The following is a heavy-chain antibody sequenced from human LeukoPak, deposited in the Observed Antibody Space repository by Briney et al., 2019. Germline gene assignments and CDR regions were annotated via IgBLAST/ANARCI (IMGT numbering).Heavy chain of an antibody. V-gene: IGHV7-4-1*02. Sequence: ASVKVSCKASGYTFTSYAMNWVRQAPGQGLEWMGWINTNTGNPTYAQGFTGRFVFSLDTSVSTAYLQISSLKAEDTAVYYCARGVPVLRFLEWLLPNYYYYYYMDVWGKGNTGHRLL. CDR1: GYTFTSYA. CDR3: ARGVPVLRFLEWLLPNYYYYYYMDV. D-gene: IGHD3-3*01. CDR2: INTNTGNP. J-gene: IGHJ6*03.